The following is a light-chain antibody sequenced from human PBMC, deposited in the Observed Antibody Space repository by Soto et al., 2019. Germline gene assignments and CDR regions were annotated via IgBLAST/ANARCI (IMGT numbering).Light chain of an antibody. J-gene: IGLJ2*01. V-gene: IGLV2-14*01. CDR1: NNDVGAYPY. Sequence: QSVLTQPASVSGSPGQSITISCTGTNNDVGAYPYVSWYQQHPGTAPKLIIYEVTNRPSGISDRFSDSKSGNTASLTISGLQAEDESDYYCSSFATSGTTVIFGGGTKLTVL. CDR2: EVT. CDR3: SSFATSGTTVI.